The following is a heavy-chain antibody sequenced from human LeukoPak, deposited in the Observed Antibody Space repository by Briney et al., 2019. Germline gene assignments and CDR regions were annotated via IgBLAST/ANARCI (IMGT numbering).Heavy chain of an antibody. CDR1: GITLSNYG. CDR3: AKRGVVIRVILVGFHKEAYYFDS. J-gene: IGHJ4*02. CDR2: ISDSGGST. D-gene: IGHD3-22*01. Sequence: GGSLRLSCAVSGITLSNYGMSWVRQAPGKGLEWVAGISDSGGSTNYADSVKGRFTISRDSPKNTLYLQMTSLRAEDTAVYFCAKRGVVIRVILVGFHKEAYYFDSWGQGTLVTVSS. V-gene: IGHV3-23*01.